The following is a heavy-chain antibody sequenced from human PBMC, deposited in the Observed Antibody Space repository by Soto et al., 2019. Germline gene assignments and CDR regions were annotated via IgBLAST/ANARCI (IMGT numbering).Heavy chain of an antibody. CDR3: ARASVVPGAIDY. V-gene: IGHV4-31*03. J-gene: IGHJ4*02. CDR1: GGSISSGGYY. Sequence: PSETLSLTCTVSGGSISSGGYYWSWIRQHPGKGLEWIGYIYCSGCTYYNPSLKSRVTISLDTSKNQFSLKLTSVTIADTAVYYCARASVVPGAIDYWGQGTLVTVSS. D-gene: IGHD2-2*01. CDR2: IYCSGCT.